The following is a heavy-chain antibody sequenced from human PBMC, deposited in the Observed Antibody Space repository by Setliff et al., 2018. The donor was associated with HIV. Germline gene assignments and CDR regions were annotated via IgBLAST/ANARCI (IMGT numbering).Heavy chain of an antibody. J-gene: IGHJ6*03. CDR3: AKGVAGLQYYYYMDV. CDR2: ITHSGST. D-gene: IGHD6-19*01. V-gene: IGHV4-34*01. Sequence: PSETLSLTCAVYGGSFSGYYWTWIRQPPGKGLEWIGEITHSGSTNYNPSLETRVTISADTSKNQFSLKLSSVTAADTAVYYCAKGVAGLQYYYYMDVWGKGTTVTVSS. CDR1: GGSFSGYY.